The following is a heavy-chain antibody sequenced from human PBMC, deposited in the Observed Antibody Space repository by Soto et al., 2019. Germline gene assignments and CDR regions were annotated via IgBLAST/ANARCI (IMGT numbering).Heavy chain of an antibody. D-gene: IGHD3-10*01. Sequence: QVQLVESGGGVVQPGRSLRLSCAASGFTFSSYGMHWVRQAPGKGLEWVAVISYDGSNKYYADSVKGRFTISRDNSKNTLYLQMNSLRADDSAVYYCAKDQGFGPPNYYYYYGMDVWGQGTTVTVSS. CDR1: GFTFSSYG. V-gene: IGHV3-30*18. CDR3: AKDQGFGPPNYYYYYGMDV. J-gene: IGHJ6*02. CDR2: ISYDGSNK.